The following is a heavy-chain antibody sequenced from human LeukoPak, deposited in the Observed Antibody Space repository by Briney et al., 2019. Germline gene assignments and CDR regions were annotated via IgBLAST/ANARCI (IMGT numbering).Heavy chain of an antibody. CDR3: ARLGYRRLSDIYYYMDI. CDR1: GYNFPKYW. Sequence: GGSLKISCKASGYNFPKYWIGWVRQMPGKGLEWIGIIYPDDSETDTRYNPTCQGQVTISADKSIRTAYLQWRSLKASDTAIYYCARLGYRRLSDIYYYMDIWGKGTTVTVSS. CDR2: IYPDDSETDT. J-gene: IGHJ6*03. V-gene: IGHV5-51*03. D-gene: IGHD6-13*01.